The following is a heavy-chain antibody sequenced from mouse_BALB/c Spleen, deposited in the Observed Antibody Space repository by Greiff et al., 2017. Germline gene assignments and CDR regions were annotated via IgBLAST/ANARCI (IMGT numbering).Heavy chain of an antibody. D-gene: IGHD1-1*01. CDR1: GFTFNTYA. CDR3: VRHGSSWDFDY. CDR2: IRSKSNNYAT. J-gene: IGHJ2*01. V-gene: IGHV10-1*02. Sequence: GGGLVQPKGSLKLSCAASGFTFNTYAMNWVRQAPGKGLEWVARIRSKSNNYATYYADSVKDRFTISRDDSQSMLYLQMNNLKTEDTAMYYCVRHGSSWDFDYWGQGTTLTVSS.